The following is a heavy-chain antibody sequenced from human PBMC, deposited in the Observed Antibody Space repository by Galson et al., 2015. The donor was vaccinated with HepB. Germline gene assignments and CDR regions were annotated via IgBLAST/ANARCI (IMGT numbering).Heavy chain of an antibody. J-gene: IGHJ6*02. V-gene: IGHV1-46*01. CDR3: ARAWDIVVVPAAPLGYYGMDV. CDR2: INPSGGST. D-gene: IGHD2-2*01. CDR1: GYTFTSYY. Sequence: SVKVSCKASGYTFTSYYMHWVRQAPGQGLEWMGIINPSGGSTSYAQKFQGRVTMTRDTSTSTVYMELSSLRSEDTAVYYCARAWDIVVVPAAPLGYYGMDVWGQGTTVTVSS.